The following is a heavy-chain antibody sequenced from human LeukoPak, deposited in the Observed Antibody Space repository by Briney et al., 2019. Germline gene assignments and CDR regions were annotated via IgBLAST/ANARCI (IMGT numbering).Heavy chain of an antibody. D-gene: IGHD2-8*01. J-gene: IGHJ5*02. CDR3: ASLDCTNGVCYGSDP. CDR2: ISSSSSTI. V-gene: IGHV3-48*01. Sequence: GGSLRLSCAASGFTFSSYSMNWVRQAPGKGLEWVSYISSSSSTIYYADSVKGRFTISRDNAKNSLYLQMNSLRAEDTAVYYCASLDCTNGVCYGSDPWGQGTLVTVSS. CDR1: GFTFSSYS.